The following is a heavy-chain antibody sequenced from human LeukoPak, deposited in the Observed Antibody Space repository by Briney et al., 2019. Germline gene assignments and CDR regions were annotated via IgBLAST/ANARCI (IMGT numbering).Heavy chain of an antibody. CDR1: GFTFSNYA. CDR3: ANEYFDHYY. J-gene: IGHJ4*02. D-gene: IGHD3-9*01. CDR2: ISGSGGSA. V-gene: IGHV3-23*01. Sequence: PGGSLRLSCAASGFTFSNYAMSWVRQAPGKGLEWVSAISGSGGSAYYADSVRGRFTISRDNSRNTLYLQMNSLRAEDTAVYYCANEYFDHYYWGQGTLVTVSS.